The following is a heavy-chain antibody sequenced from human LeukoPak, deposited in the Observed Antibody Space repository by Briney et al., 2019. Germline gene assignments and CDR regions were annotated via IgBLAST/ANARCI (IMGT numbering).Heavy chain of an antibody. J-gene: IGHJ3*02. CDR3: ARSSVGATPFDI. CDR2: IYYSGTT. Sequence: SQTLSLTCTVSGGSISSGGYYWSWIRQHPGKGLEWIGYIYYSGTTYYNPSLKSRVTISVDTSKKQFSLKLSSVTAADTAVYYCARSSVGATPFDIWGQGTMVTVSS. V-gene: IGHV4-31*03. CDR1: GGSISSGGYY. D-gene: IGHD1-26*01.